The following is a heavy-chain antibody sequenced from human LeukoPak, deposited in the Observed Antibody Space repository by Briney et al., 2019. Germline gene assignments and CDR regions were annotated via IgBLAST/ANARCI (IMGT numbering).Heavy chain of an antibody. CDR2: IIPIFGTA. Sequence: SVKVSCKASGGTFSSYAISWVRQAPGQGLEWMGRIIPIFGTANYAQKFQGRVTITTDESTSTAFMELSSLRSEDTAVYYCARVSDILTGSRYDYYFDYWGQGTLVTVSS. D-gene: IGHD3-9*01. J-gene: IGHJ4*02. CDR1: GGTFSSYA. CDR3: ARVSDILTGSRYDYYFDY. V-gene: IGHV1-69*05.